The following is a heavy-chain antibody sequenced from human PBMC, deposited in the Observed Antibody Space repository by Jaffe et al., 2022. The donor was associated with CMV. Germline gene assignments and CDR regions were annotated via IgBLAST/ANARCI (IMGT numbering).Heavy chain of an antibody. V-gene: IGHV3-9*01. Sequence: EVQLVESGGGLVQPGRSLRLSCAASGFTFDDYAMHWVRQAPGKGLEWVSGISWNSGSIGYADSVKGRFTISRDNAKNSLYLQMNSLRAEDTALYYCAKDMLVGAVARHTALDSWGQGTLVTVSS. D-gene: IGHD2-2*01. J-gene: IGHJ4*02. CDR3: AKDMLVGAVARHTALDS. CDR1: GFTFDDYA. CDR2: ISWNSGSI.